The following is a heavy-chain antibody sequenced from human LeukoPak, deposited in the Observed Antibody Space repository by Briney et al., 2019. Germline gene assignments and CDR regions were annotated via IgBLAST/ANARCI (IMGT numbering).Heavy chain of an antibody. D-gene: IGHD5-18*01. CDR1: GFAFSTYA. CDR2: ISGSGAST. Sequence: GGSLRLSCAASGFAFSTYALSWVRQAPGKGLEWVSSISGSGASTYYADSVKGRFTISRDNSRNTLYLQLDSLRAEDTAVYYCAKAAGYSYGPDYGMDVWGQGTTVTVSS. CDR3: AKAAGYSYGPDYGMDV. J-gene: IGHJ6*02. V-gene: IGHV3-23*01.